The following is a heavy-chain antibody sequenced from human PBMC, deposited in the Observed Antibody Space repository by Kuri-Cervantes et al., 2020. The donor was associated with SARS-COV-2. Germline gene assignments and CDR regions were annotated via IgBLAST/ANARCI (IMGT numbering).Heavy chain of an antibody. V-gene: IGHV3-73*01. D-gene: IGHD5-18*01. J-gene: IGHJ4*02. Sequence: GGSLRLSCAASGFTFSGSAMHWVRQASGKGRGWVGRIRSKANSYATAYAASVKGRFTISRDDSKNTAYLQMNSLKTEDTAVYYCTTDEYSYGYFGLGTFDYWGQGTLVTVSS. CDR3: TTDEYSYGYFGLGTFDY. CDR1: GFTFSGSA. CDR2: IRSKANSYAT.